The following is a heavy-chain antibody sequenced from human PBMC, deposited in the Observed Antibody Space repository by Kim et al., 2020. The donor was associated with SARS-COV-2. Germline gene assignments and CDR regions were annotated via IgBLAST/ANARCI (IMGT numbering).Heavy chain of an antibody. CDR1: GYTFTSYY. V-gene: IGHV1-46*01. CDR3: ARDVGVVAATLGYFDY. D-gene: IGHD2-15*01. Sequence: ASVKVSCKASGYTFTSYYMHWVRQAPGQGLEWMGIINPSGGSTSYAQKFQGRVTMTRDTSTSTVYMELSSLRSEDTAVYYCARDVGVVAATLGYFDYWGQGTLVTVSS. J-gene: IGHJ4*02. CDR2: INPSGGST.